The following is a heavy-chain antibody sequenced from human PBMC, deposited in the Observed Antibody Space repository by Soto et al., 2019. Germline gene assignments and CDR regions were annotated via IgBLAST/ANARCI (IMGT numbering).Heavy chain of an antibody. CDR3: AGGSGYYSRSVDP. CDR1: GFTVRSNY. CDR2: IYSGGST. Sequence: EVQLVESGGGLIQPGGSLRLSCAASGFTVRSNYMSWVRQAPGKGLEWVSVIYSGGSTYYADSVKGRCTISRDNSKNTLYLQMNSLRADDTAVYYCAGGSGYYSRSVDPWGQGTLVTVSS. J-gene: IGHJ5*02. V-gene: IGHV3-53*01. D-gene: IGHD3-22*01.